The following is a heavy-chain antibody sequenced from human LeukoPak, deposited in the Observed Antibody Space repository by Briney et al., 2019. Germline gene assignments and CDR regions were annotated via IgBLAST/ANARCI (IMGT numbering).Heavy chain of an antibody. CDR2: ISGTGGST. J-gene: IGHJ4*02. V-gene: IGHV3-23*01. CDR3: AKSSYYDSSGFYREYYFDY. D-gene: IGHD3-22*01. Sequence: GGSLRLSCVASGFSFNSFGMSWVRQAPGKGLEWVSAISGTGGSTHYADSVKGRFTISRDNSKNTLYLQMNSLRAGDTAVYYCAKSSYYDSSGFYREYYFDYWGQGTLVPVSS. CDR1: GFSFNSFG.